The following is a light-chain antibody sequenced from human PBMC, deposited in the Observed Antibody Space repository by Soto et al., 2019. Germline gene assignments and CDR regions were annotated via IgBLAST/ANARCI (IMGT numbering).Light chain of an antibody. CDR3: QTWGTGIQV. V-gene: IGLV4-69*01. J-gene: IGLJ2*01. Sequence: QPVLTQSPSASASLGPSVKLTCTLSSGHSSYAIAWHQQQPEKGPRYLMKLNSDGSHSKGDGIPDRFSGSSSGAERYLTISSLQSEDEADYYCQTWGTGIQVFGGGTKLPVL. CDR1: SGHSSYA. CDR2: LNSDGSH.